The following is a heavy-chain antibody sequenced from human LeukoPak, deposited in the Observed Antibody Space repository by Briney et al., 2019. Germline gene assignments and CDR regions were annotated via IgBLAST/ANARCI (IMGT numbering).Heavy chain of an antibody. CDR2: ISSSSSTI. CDR1: GFTFSSYS. Sequence: PGGSLRLSCAAPGFTFSSYSMNWVRQAPGKGLEWVSYISSSSSTIYYADSVKGRFTISRDNAKNSLYLQMNSLRAEDTAVYYCATEVVWSVDYWGQGTLVTVSS. J-gene: IGHJ4*02. CDR3: ATEVVWSVDY. V-gene: IGHV3-48*01. D-gene: IGHD3-3*01.